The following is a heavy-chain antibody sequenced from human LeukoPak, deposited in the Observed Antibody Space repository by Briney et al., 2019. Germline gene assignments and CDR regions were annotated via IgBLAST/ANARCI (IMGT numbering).Heavy chain of an antibody. D-gene: IGHD3-10*01. CDR3: AKDRGGSGSTTFDY. CDR2: ISSGSRYI. J-gene: IGHJ4*02. V-gene: IGHV3-21*04. Sequence: GGSLRLSCAASGFTFSAYSMNWVRQAPGKGLEWVSSISSGSRYIYYADSVKGRFTISRDNSKNTLYLQMNSLRAEDTAVYYCAKDRGGSGSTTFDYWGQGTLVTVSS. CDR1: GFTFSAYS.